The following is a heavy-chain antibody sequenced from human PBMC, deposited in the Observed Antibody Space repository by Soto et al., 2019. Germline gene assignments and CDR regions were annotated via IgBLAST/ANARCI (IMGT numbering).Heavy chain of an antibody. CDR2: IFYSGTT. CDR1: GGAISDARFY. J-gene: IGHJ5*02. Sequence: QLQLQESGPGLVKPSETLSLTCSLSGGAISDARFYWGWIRQTPGKGLEWIGSIFYSGTTSFNPALQSRVTISVDTSENQVSLKLSSVTAADTALYFCARQKWEQPKWFDPWGQGTLVTVSS. D-gene: IGHD1-26*01. V-gene: IGHV4-39*01. CDR3: ARQKWEQPKWFDP.